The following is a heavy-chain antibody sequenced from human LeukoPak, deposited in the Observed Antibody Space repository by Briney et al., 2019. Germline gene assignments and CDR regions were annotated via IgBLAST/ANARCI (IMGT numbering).Heavy chain of an antibody. V-gene: IGHV3-21*01. Sequence: GGSLRLSCAASGFTFSSYAMSWVRQAPGKGLEWVSSISSSSSYIYYADSVKGRFTISRDNAKNSLYLQMNSLRAEDTAVYYCARDRTDLDILTGYYSRYFDYWGQGTLVTVSS. D-gene: IGHD3-9*01. CDR1: GFTFSSYA. J-gene: IGHJ4*02. CDR3: ARDRTDLDILTGYYSRYFDY. CDR2: ISSSSSYI.